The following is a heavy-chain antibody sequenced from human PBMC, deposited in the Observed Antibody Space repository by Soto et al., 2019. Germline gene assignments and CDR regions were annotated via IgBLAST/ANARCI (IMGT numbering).Heavy chain of an antibody. V-gene: IGHV1-8*01. J-gene: IGHJ6*03. Sequence: ASVKVSCKASGYTFTSYDINWVRQATGQGLEWMGWMNPNSGNTGYAQKFQGRVTMTRNTSISTAYMELSSLRSEDTAVYYCARVHVLSNHFYYYYMDVWGKGTTVTVSS. CDR2: MNPNSGNT. CDR3: ARVHVLSNHFYYYYMDV. CDR1: GYTFTSYD.